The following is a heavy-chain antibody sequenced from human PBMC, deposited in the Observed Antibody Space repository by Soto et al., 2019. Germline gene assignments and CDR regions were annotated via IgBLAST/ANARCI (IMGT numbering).Heavy chain of an antibody. CDR1: GGTLSDYA. J-gene: IGHJ4*02. D-gene: IGHD3-10*02. CDR2: IIPMFSSS. CDR3: AKDIGFQQHLFVFDL. Sequence: GASVKVSCKASGGTLSDYAFSWARQAPGQGLEWMGGIIPMFSSSSFAQKFQGRLTITADDSTSTAYMSLSSLGSADTAMYYCAKDIGFQQHLFVFDLWGPGTLVTVSS. V-gene: IGHV1-69*13.